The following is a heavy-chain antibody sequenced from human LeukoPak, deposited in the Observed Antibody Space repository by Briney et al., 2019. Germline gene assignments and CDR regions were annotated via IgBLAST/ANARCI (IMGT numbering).Heavy chain of an antibody. CDR2: ISYDGSNE. CDR3: ARDLWIGVVVPAGVFDY. V-gene: IGHV3-30-3*01. CDR1: GFTFSSYA. Sequence: GGSLRLSCAASGFTFSSYAMHWVRQAPGKGLEWVAVISYDGSNEYYADSVKGRFTISRDNSKNTLYLQMNSLRAEDTAVYYCARDLWIGVVVPAGVFDYWGQGTLVTVSS. D-gene: IGHD2-2*01. J-gene: IGHJ4*02.